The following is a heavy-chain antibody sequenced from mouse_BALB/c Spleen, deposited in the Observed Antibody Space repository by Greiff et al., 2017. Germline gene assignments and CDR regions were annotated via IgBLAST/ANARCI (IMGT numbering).Heavy chain of an antibody. CDR2: IYPGSGST. V-gene: IGHV1S22*01. J-gene: IGHJ4*01. Sequence: LQQPGSELVRPGASVKLSCKASGYTFTSYWMHWVKQRPGQGLEWIGNIYPGSGSTNYDEKFKSKATLTVDTSSSTAYMQLSSLTSEDSAVYYCTRWYGSSGMDDWGQGTSVTVSS. D-gene: IGHD1-1*01. CDR1: GYTFTSYW. CDR3: TRWYGSSGMDD.